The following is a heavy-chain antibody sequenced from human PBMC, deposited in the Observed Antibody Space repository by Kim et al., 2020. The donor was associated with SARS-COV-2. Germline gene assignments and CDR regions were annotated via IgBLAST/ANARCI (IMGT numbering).Heavy chain of an antibody. V-gene: IGHV3-33*06. J-gene: IGHJ4*02. CDR3: AKDKRIAYYFDY. Sequence: EADAVKGRLTSTRDNYKNTMYLQMNSLRAEDTAVYYCAKDKRIAYYFDYWGQGTLVTVSS. D-gene: IGHD2-21*01.